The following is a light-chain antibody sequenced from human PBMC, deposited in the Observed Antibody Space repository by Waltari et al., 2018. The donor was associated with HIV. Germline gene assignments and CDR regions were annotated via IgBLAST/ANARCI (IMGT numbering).Light chain of an antibody. CDR2: GNN. Sequence: QSVLTQPPSASGTPGQRVTISCSGSSSNIGSNVVYWYKQLQGTAPKLLIYGNNQRPSGVPARFSGSKSGTSASLAISGLRSEDEAAYYCAAWDDSRVVFGGGTKLTVL. CDR1: SSNIGSNV. J-gene: IGLJ2*01. CDR3: AAWDDSRVV. V-gene: IGLV1-47*01.